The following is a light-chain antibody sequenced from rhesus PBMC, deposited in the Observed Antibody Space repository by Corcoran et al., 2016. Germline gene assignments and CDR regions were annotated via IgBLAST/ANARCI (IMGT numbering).Light chain of an antibody. V-gene: IGKV3-35*01. CDR3: QQYSNWPT. CDR1: QSVSSS. Sequence: EIVLTQSPATLSLSPGERATLSCRASQSVSSSLAWYQQKPGQAPRPLIYDASSRATGIPDRFSGSGSGTDFTLTISSLEPEDVGVYYCQQYSNWPTFGGGTKVELK. CDR2: DAS. J-gene: IGKJ4*01.